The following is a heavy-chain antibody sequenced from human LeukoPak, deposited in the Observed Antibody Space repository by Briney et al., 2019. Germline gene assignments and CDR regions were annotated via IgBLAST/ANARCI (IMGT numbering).Heavy chain of an antibody. D-gene: IGHD2-2*01. CDR2: ISYDGSNK. CDR3: ATVVPAATLYY. CDR1: GFTFSSYG. Sequence: GGSLRLSCAASGFTFSSYGMHGVRQAPGKGLEWVAVISYDGSNKYYADSVKGRFTISRDNAKNSLYLQMNSLRAEDTAVYYCATVVPAATLYYWGQGTLVTVSS. V-gene: IGHV3-30*03. J-gene: IGHJ4*02.